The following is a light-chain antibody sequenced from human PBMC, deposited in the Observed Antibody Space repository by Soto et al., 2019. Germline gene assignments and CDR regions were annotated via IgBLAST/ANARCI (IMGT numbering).Light chain of an antibody. Sequence: SYELTQPPSVSVAPGQTAIITCGGNNIGIKSVHWYQQKPGQAPVVVVYDDRDRASGIPERFSGSNSGNTATLTISRVEVGDEADYYCQVGDGSSDQPVVFGGGTKLTVL. V-gene: IGLV3-21*02. CDR3: QVGDGSSDQPVV. CDR1: NIGIKS. CDR2: DDR. J-gene: IGLJ2*01.